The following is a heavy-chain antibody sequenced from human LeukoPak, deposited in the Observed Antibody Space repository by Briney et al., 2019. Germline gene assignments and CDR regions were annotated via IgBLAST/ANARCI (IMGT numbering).Heavy chain of an antibody. CDR2: IKSDGSST. J-gene: IGHJ3*02. D-gene: IGHD5-24*01. CDR3: ARSVVMATLSYAFDI. Sequence: GGSLRLSCAASGFTFSSYWMHWVRQAPGKGLVWVSRIKSDGSSTSYADSVKGRFTISRDNAKNTLYLQMNSLRAEDTAVYYCARSVVMATLSYAFDIWGQGTMVTVSS. V-gene: IGHV3-74*01. CDR1: GFTFSSYW.